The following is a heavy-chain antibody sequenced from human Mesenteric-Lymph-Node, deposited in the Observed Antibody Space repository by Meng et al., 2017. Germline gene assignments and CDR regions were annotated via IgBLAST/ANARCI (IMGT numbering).Heavy chain of an antibody. D-gene: IGHD3-22*01. Sequence: SETLSLTCTVSGGSISSYYWSWIRQPAGKGLEWIGRIYTSGSTYYNPSLKSRVTISVDTSKNQFSLKLSSVTAADTAVYYCARFGDYYDSSGYAVFDYWGQGTLVTVSS. CDR1: GGSISSYY. CDR2: IYTSGST. J-gene: IGHJ4*02. V-gene: IGHV4-4*07. CDR3: ARFGDYYDSSGYAVFDY.